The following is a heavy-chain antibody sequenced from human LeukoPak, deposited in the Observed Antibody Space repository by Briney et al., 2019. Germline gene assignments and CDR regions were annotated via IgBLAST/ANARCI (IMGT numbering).Heavy chain of an antibody. CDR1: GYTXTSYG. D-gene: IGHD6-19*01. J-gene: IGHJ4*02. Sequence: ASVKVSCKASGYTXTSYGISWVRQAPGQGLELMGWISAYNGNTNYAQKLQGRVTMTTDTSTSTAYMELRSLRSDDTAVYYCARDLLIAVAGTLDYWGQGTLVTVSS. CDR2: ISAYNGNT. V-gene: IGHV1-18*01. CDR3: ARDLLIAVAGTLDY.